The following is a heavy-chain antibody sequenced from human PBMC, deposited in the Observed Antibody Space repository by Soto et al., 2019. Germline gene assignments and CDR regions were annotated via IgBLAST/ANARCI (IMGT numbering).Heavy chain of an antibody. V-gene: IGHV1-69*06. CDR1: GGSFSSYG. Sequence: QMQLVQSGAEVKKPGSSVKVSCKASGGSFSSYGITWVRQAPGQGLEWMGGIIPIFGTIDYAQKFQGRVTIIADMSASTAYMEWGSLRSEDTAVYYCARDWRNSWPSSASGMDDWGQGTTVTVSS. CDR3: ARDWRNSWPSSASGMDD. D-gene: IGHD2-15*01. CDR2: IIPIFGTI. J-gene: IGHJ6*02.